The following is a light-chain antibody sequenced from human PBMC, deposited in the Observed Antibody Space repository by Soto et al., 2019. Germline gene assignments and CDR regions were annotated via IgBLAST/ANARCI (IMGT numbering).Light chain of an antibody. CDR3: LLYYGGPQV. CDR1: TGAVTSGYY. V-gene: IGLV7-43*01. CDR2: STS. Sequence: QAVVTQEPSLTVSPGGTVTLTCASSTGAVTSGYYPNWFQQKPGQTPRAPIYSTSNKHSWTPARFSGSLLGGKAALTLSGVQPEDEAEYYCLLYYGGPQVFGGGTKLTVL. J-gene: IGLJ3*02.